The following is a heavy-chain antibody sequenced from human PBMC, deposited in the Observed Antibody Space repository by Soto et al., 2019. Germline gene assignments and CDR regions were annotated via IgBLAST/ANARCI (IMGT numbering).Heavy chain of an antibody. D-gene: IGHD4-17*01. CDR1: GFTFSSYG. J-gene: IGHJ6*02. CDR2: ISYDGSNK. V-gene: IGHV3-30*18. CDR3: AKDRTLPRGDYEGLDYYYGMDV. Sequence: QVQLVESGGGVVQPGRSLRLSCAASGFTFSSYGMHWVRQAPGKGLEWVAVISYDGSNKYYADSVKGRFTISRDNSKNTLYLQMNSLRAEDTAVYYCAKDRTLPRGDYEGLDYYYGMDVWGQGTTVTVSS.